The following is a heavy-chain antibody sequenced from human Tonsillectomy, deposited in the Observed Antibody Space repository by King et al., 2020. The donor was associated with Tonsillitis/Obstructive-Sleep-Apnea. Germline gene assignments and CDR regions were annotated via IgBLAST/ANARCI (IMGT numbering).Heavy chain of an antibody. D-gene: IGHD4-17*01. CDR2: INHSGST. CDR3: ARRNHPSFTLGLMTTVTTYYMDV. J-gene: IGHJ6*03. V-gene: IGHV4-34*01. CDR1: GGSFSGYY. Sequence: QVQLQQWGAGLLKPSETLSLTCAVYGGSFSGYYWSWIRQPPGKGLEWIGEINHSGSTNYNPSLKSRVTISVDTSKNQFSLKLGSVTAADTAVYYCARRNHPSFTLGLMTTVTTYYMDVWGKGTTVTVSS.